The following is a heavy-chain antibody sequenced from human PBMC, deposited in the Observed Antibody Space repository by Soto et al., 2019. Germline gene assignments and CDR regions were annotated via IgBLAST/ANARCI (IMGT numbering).Heavy chain of an antibody. Sequence: NPSETLSLTCSVSGGSITDNYWTWIRQSPGKGLEWVGYIYYTGITSYNPSLKRRVTISLDRSKNQFSLKLDSVTAADTAVYYCARALDYDFWGGRNWLDPWGQGTLVTVSS. CDR2: IYYTGIT. D-gene: IGHD3-3*01. V-gene: IGHV4-59*01. CDR1: GGSITDNY. CDR3: ARALDYDFWGGRNWLDP. J-gene: IGHJ5*02.